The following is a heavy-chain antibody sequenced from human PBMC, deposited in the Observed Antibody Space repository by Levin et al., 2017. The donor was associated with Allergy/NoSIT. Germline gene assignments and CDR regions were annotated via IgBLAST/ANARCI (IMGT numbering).Heavy chain of an antibody. Sequence: SLKISYAGSGFTFDDYAMHWVRQAPGKGLEWVSGISWNSGSIGYADSVKGRFIISRDNAKNSLYLQMNSLRGEDTALYYCAKDISIAVAGYFYSGMDVWGQGTTVTVSS. D-gene: IGHD6-19*01. CDR2: ISWNSGSI. J-gene: IGHJ6*02. CDR1: GFTFDDYA. V-gene: IGHV3-9*01. CDR3: AKDISIAVAGYFYSGMDV.